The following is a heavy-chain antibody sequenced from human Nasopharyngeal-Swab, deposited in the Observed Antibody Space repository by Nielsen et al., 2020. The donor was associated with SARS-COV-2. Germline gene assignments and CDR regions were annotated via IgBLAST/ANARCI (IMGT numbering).Heavy chain of an antibody. CDR2: IYPGDSDT. J-gene: IGHJ6*02. D-gene: IGHD5/OR15-5a*01. V-gene: IGHV5-51*01. Sequence: GESLKISCKGSGYSFTSYWIGWVRQMPGKGLEWMGIIYPGDSDTRNSPSFQGQVTISADKSISTAYLQWSSLKASDTAMYYCARHWVYANYYYYGMDVWGQGTTVTVSS. CDR3: ARHWVYANYYYYGMDV. CDR1: GYSFTSYW.